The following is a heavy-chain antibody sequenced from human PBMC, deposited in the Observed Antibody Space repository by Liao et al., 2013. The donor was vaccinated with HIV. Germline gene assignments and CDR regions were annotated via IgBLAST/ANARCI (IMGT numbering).Heavy chain of an antibody. CDR2: INHSGST. V-gene: IGHV4-34*02. D-gene: IGHD4-17*01. CDR1: HGLFNDYY. J-gene: IGHJ6*03. CDR3: ARGGRRDYYSRSDYYYYYMDV. Sequence: QVRLEQWGAGLLKPSETLSLTCAVYHGLFNDYYWSWIRQSPGKGLEWIGEINHSGSTNYSPSLNSRVTISVDTSKNQFSLKLSSVTAADTAVYYCARGGRRDYYSRSDYYYYYMDVWGKGTTVTVSS.